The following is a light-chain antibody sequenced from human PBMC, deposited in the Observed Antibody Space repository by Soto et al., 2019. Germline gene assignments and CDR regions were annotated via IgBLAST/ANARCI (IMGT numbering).Light chain of an antibody. Sequence: QSVLTQPPSASATPGQRVSTSCSGSRSNIGSNYVYWYQQLPGAAPRLLMYSNNQRPSGVPGRFSVSKSGTSASLAISGLRAEDEADYYCAAWDDNLSGWVFGGGTKLTVL. CDR3: AAWDDNLSGWV. CDR1: RSNIGSNY. J-gene: IGLJ3*02. V-gene: IGLV1-47*02. CDR2: SNN.